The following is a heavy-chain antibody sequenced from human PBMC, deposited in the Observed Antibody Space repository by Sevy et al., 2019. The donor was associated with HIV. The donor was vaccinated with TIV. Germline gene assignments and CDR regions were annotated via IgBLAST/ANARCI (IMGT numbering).Heavy chain of an antibody. V-gene: IGHV1-69*13. CDR2: LIPIFGTA. Sequence: ASVKVSCKASGGTFNSYAISWVRQAPGQGLEWMGGLIPIFGTANDTQKFQGRVTVTADESTSTAYMELSSLRSEDTAVYYCARGADLRWYVFGYWGQGTLVTVSS. J-gene: IGHJ4*02. CDR3: ARGADLRWYVFGY. D-gene: IGHD4-17*01. CDR1: GGTFNSYA.